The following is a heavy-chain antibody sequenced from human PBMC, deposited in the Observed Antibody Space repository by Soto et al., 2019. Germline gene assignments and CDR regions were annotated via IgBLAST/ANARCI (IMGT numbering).Heavy chain of an antibody. CDR2: ISGSGGST. CDR1: GFTFSSYA. CDR3: AKGADNYYGSGTYYTYFDY. V-gene: IGHV3-23*01. J-gene: IGHJ4*02. D-gene: IGHD3-10*01. Sequence: GGSLRLSCAASGFTFSSYAMSWVRQAPGKGLEWVSTISGSGGSTYYADSVKGRFTISRDNSKNTLYLQMNSLRAEDTAVYYCAKGADNYYGSGTYYTYFDYWGQGTLVTVSS.